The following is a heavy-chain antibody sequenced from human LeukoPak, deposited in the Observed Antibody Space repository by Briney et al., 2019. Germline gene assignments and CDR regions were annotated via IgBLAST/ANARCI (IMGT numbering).Heavy chain of an antibody. CDR1: GGTFSSYA. Sequence: ASVKVSCKASGGTFSSYAISWVRQAPGQGLEWMGRIIPIFGTANYAQKFQGRVTITTDESTSTAYMELSSLRSEDTAVYYCARTSVAPREWLSFDYWGQGPWSPSPQ. J-gene: IGHJ4*02. D-gene: IGHD3-3*01. V-gene: IGHV1-69*05. CDR3: ARTSVAPREWLSFDY. CDR2: IIPIFGTA.